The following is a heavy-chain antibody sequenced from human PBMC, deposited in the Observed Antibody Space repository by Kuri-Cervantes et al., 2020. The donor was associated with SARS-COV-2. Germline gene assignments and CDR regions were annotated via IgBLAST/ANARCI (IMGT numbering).Heavy chain of an antibody. CDR3: ARGLGGVLVRFDY. CDR1: GGSFSGYY. J-gene: IGHJ4*02. CDR2: INHSGST. D-gene: IGHD3-16*02. V-gene: IGHV4-34*01. Sequence: SETLSLTCAVYGGSFSGYYWSWIRQPPGKGLEWIGEINHSGSTNHNPSLNSRVTISVATSKTQFPLKLSSVTAAATAVYYCARGLGGVLVRFDYWGQGTLVTVSS.